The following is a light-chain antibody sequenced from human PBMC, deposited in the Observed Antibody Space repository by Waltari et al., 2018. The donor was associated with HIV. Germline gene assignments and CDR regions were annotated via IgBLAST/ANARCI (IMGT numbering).Light chain of an antibody. CDR3: CSYAGSYTFKV. V-gene: IGLV2-11*01. Sequence: QSALTQPRSVSGSPGQSVTISCTGTSSDVGGYNYVSWYQQHPGKAPKLMIYDVSKRPSGVPDRFSGSQSGNPASLTISGLQAEDEADYSCCSYAGSYTFKVFGGGTKLTVL. CDR1: SSDVGGYNY. CDR2: DVS. J-gene: IGLJ2*01.